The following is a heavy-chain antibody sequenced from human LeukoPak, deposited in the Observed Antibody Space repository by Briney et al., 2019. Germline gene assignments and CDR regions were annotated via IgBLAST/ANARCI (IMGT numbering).Heavy chain of an antibody. CDR2: ISAYNRNT. J-gene: IGHJ4*02. CDR1: GYTFTSYG. V-gene: IGHV1-18*01. Sequence: ASVKVSCKASGYTFTSYGISWVRQAPGQGLEWMGWISAYNRNTNYAQNLQGRVTMTTDTSTSTAYMELRSLRSDDTAVYYCARVRAGLGYYYFDYWGQGTLATVSS. CDR3: ARVRAGLGYYYFDY. D-gene: IGHD2-15*01.